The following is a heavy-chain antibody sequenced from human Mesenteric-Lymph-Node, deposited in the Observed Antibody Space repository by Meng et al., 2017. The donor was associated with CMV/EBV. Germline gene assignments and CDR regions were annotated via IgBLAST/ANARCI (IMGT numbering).Heavy chain of an antibody. CDR3: ARVGDSSGWYVGDFDY. J-gene: IGHJ4*02. V-gene: IGHV4-59*01. CDR2: IYYSGST. Sequence: SETLSLTCTVSGGSISSYYWSWIRQPPGKGLEWIGYIYYSGSTNYNPSLKRRVTISVDTSKNQFSLKLSSVTAADTAVYYCARVGDSSGWYVGDFDYWGQGTLVTVSS. D-gene: IGHD6-19*01. CDR1: GGSISSYY.